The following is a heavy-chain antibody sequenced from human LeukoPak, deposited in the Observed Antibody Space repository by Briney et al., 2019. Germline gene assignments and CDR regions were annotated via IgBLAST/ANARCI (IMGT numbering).Heavy chain of an antibody. D-gene: IGHD3-3*01. J-gene: IGHJ5*02. V-gene: IGHV3-7*01. Sequence: GGSLRLSCAASGFTFSSYWMSWVRQAPGKGLEWVANIKQDGSEKYYVDSVKGRFTISRDNDKNSLYLQMNSLRAEDTAVYYCARAEGHDDFWSGYHNWFDPWGQGTLVTVSS. CDR3: ARAEGHDDFWSGYHNWFDP. CDR1: GFTFSSYW. CDR2: IKQDGSEK.